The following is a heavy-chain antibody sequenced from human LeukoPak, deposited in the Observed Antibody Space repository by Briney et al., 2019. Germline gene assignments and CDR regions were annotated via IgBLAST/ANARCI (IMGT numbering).Heavy chain of an antibody. V-gene: IGHV1-18*01. CDR2: ISAHDGNT. CDR1: GYTFTSYG. D-gene: IGHD1-14*01. CDR3: ARDGKFIPYDMDV. J-gene: IGHJ6*02. Sequence: GASVKVSCKASGYTFTSYGISWVRQAPGQGLVWMGWISAHDGNTNYAQELQGRVTMTTDTSTSTAYMELRSLRSDDTAVYYCARDGKFIPYDMDVWGQGTTVTVSS.